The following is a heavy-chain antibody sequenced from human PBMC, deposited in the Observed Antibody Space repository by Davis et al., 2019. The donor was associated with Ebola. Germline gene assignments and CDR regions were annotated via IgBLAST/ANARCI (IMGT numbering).Heavy chain of an antibody. D-gene: IGHD2-8*01. CDR3: AKDPFNGNWFAP. J-gene: IGHJ5*02. Sequence: SETLSLTCTVSGGSISSGSYYWSWIRQPAGKGLEWIGHVYSSGSTNYNSSLQSRVTISLDTSKNQFSLSLRSLTAADTAVYYCAKDPFNGNWFAPWGRGTLVIVSA. CDR2: VYSSGST. V-gene: IGHV4-61*09. CDR1: GGSISSGSYY.